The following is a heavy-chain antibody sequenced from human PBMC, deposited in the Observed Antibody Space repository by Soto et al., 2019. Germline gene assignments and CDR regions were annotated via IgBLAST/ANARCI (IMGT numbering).Heavy chain of an antibody. CDR3: AKPQPGYSSSWYGTDY. J-gene: IGHJ4*02. V-gene: IGHV4-39*01. Sequence: PSETLSLTCTVSGRTFSINADFWYLAWIRQPPGKGLEWIGSIDNGGNTYYNPPLKSRVIISADTSKYQFSLSLNSVTAADTAVYYCAKPQPGYSSSWYGTDYWGQGTLVTVSS. CDR2: IDNGGNT. CDR1: GRTFSINADF. D-gene: IGHD6-13*01.